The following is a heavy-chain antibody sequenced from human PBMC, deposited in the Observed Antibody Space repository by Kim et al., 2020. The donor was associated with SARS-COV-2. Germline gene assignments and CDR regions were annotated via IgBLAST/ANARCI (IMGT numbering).Heavy chain of an antibody. D-gene: IGHD6-13*01. Sequence: SQTLSLTCAISGDTVSSNSGVWNWIRQSPSRGLEWLGRTYYMSEWYFDYAVSVRSRITINPDTSQNQFSLHLRSVTPEDTAVYFCARYAPGSSYFDYWSQGTLVTVSS. CDR3: ARYAPGSSYFDY. V-gene: IGHV6-1*01. CDR2: TYYMSEWYF. J-gene: IGHJ4*02. CDR1: GDTVSSNSGV.